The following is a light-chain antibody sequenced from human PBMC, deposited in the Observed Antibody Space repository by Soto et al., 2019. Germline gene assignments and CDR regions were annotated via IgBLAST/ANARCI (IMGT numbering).Light chain of an antibody. CDR2: EVS. V-gene: IGLV2-14*01. J-gene: IGLJ1*01. Sequence: QSVLTQPASVSGSPGQSITISCTGTSSDLGAYKYVSWYQQHPGKAPKVMIYEVSNRPSGVSNRFSGSKSGNTASLTISGLQAEDEADYFCSSYSSSSTLFVFGTGTTVTVL. CDR1: SSDLGAYKY. CDR3: SSYSSSSTLFV.